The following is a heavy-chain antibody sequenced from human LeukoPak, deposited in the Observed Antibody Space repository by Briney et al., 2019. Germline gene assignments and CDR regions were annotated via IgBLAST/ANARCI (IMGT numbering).Heavy chain of an antibody. CDR3: ARHAYCSSTSCLDHYYYYMDV. CDR2: INHSGST. D-gene: IGHD2-2*01. J-gene: IGHJ6*03. CDR1: GGSFSGYY. Sequence: SETLSLTCAVYGGSFSGYYWSWIRQPPGKGLEWIGEINHSGSTNYNPSLKSRVTISVDTSKNQFSLKLSSVTAADTAVYYCARHAYCSSTSCLDHYYYYMDVWGKGTTVTISS. V-gene: IGHV4-34*01.